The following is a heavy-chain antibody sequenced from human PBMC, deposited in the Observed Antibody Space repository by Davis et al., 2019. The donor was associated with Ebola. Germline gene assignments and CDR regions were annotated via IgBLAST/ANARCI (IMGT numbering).Heavy chain of an antibody. D-gene: IGHD6-19*01. CDR3: AREDSSGWYFSY. J-gene: IGHJ4*02. Sequence: SETLSLTCSVSGDSISSSSYYWSWIRQPPGKGLEWIGYIYYSGSTNYNPSLKSRVTISVDTSKNQFSLKLSSVTAADTAVYYCAREDSSGWYFSYWGQGTLVTVSS. CDR1: GDSISSSSYY. CDR2: IYYSGST. V-gene: IGHV4-61*01.